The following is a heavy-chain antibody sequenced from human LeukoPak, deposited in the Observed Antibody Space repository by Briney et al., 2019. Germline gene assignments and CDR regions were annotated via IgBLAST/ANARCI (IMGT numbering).Heavy chain of an antibody. D-gene: IGHD3-3*01. V-gene: IGHV4-59*01. CDR1: GDSISEYY. CDR2: IYVSGNT. Sequence: SETLSLTCSVSGDSISEYYWSWIRQPPGKGLEWIGYIYVSGNTNYNPSLKSRVTLSLDTSKNQFSLKMTSVTAADTAIYYCARDHGWSGFNWFDPWGQGTLVTVSS. CDR3: ARDHGWSGFNWFDP. J-gene: IGHJ5*02.